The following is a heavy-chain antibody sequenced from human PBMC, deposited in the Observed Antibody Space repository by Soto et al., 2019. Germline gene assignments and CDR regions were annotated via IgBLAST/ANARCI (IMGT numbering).Heavy chain of an antibody. J-gene: IGHJ5*02. Sequence: QVQLQQWGAGLLKPSETLSLTCAVYGGSFSGYYWSWIRQPPGKGLEWIGEINHSGSTNYNPSLKSRVTISVDTSKNQFSLKLSSVTAADTAVYYCARAEYSSSSPRRPNWFDPWGQVTLVTVSS. CDR1: GGSFSGYY. V-gene: IGHV4-34*01. CDR2: INHSGST. D-gene: IGHD6-6*01. CDR3: ARAEYSSSSPRRPNWFDP.